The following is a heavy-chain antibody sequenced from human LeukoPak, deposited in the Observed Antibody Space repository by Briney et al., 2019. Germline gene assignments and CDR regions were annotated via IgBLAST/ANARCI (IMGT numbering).Heavy chain of an antibody. Sequence: SETLSLTCTVSGGSISSSSYYWGWIRQPPGKGLEWIGSIYYSGSTYYNPSLKSRVTISVDTSKNQFSLKLSSVTAADTAVYYCARCGRYQLTIDYWGQGTLVTVSS. J-gene: IGHJ4*02. D-gene: IGHD2-2*01. CDR3: ARCGRYQLTIDY. V-gene: IGHV4-39*01. CDR1: GGSISSSSYY. CDR2: IYYSGST.